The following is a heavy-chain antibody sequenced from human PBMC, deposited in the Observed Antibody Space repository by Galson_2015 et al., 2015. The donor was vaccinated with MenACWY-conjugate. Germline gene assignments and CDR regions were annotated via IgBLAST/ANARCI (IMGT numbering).Heavy chain of an antibody. V-gene: IGHV3-74*01. J-gene: IGHJ4*02. CDR2: IKADGSFS. D-gene: IGHD1-1*01. CDR1: GFTFSSYW. CDR3: ARDNNWSFDS. Sequence: SLRLSCAASGFTFSSYWMSWVRQAPGKGLEWISYIKADGSFSNYADSVKGRFTISRDNAKNMVYLQMDGLGDEDTAVNFCARDNNWSFDSWGQGTLVTVSS.